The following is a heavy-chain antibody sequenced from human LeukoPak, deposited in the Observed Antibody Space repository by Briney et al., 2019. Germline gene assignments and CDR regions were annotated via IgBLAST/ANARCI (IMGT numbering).Heavy chain of an antibody. CDR2: IKQDGSEK. Sequence: PGGSLRLSCAASGFTFSSYWMSWVRQAPGKGLEWVANIKQDGSEKYYVDSVKGRFTISRDNAKNSLYLQMNSLRAEDTAVYYCAKDSLYCSGGSCLYYYYYMDVWGKGTTVTISS. V-gene: IGHV3-7*01. D-gene: IGHD2-15*01. J-gene: IGHJ6*03. CDR3: AKDSLYCSGGSCLYYYYYMDV. CDR1: GFTFSSYW.